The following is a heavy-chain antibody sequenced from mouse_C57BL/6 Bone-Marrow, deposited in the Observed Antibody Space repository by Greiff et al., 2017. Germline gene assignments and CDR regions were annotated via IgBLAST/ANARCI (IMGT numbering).Heavy chain of an antibody. J-gene: IGHJ3*01. D-gene: IGHD1-1*01. CDR2: INPNNGGT. CDR3: ASQDALRPWFAY. CDR1: GYTFTDYN. V-gene: IGHV1-22*01. Sequence: EVQLQQSGPELVKPGASVKMSCKASGYTFTDYNMHWVKQSHGKSLEWIGYINPNNGGTSYNQKFKGKATLTVNKSSSTAYMELLSLTSEDSAVYYCASQDALRPWFAYWGQGTLVTVSA.